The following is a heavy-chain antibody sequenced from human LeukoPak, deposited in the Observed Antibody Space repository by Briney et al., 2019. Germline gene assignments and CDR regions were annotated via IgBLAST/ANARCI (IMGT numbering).Heavy chain of an antibody. V-gene: IGHV3-15*01. Sequence: PGGSLRLSCAASGFTFSNAWMSWVRQAPGKGLEWVGRINSKTDGGTTDYAAPVKGRFTISRDDSKNTLYLQMNSLKTGDTAVYYCTSDSGSLDYWGQGTLVTVSS. J-gene: IGHJ4*02. CDR1: GFTFSNAW. CDR2: INSKTDGGTT. D-gene: IGHD6-25*01. CDR3: TSDSGSLDY.